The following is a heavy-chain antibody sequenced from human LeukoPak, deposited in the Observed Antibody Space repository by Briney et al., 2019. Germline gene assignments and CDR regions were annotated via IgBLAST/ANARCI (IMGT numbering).Heavy chain of an antibody. CDR2: INPNSGGT. J-gene: IGHJ5*02. CDR3: ARGGGYCSSTSCYFDP. Sequence: ASVKVSCKASGYTFTGYYMHWVRQAPGQGLEWMGWINPNSGGTNYAQKLQGRVTMTTDTSTSTAYMELRSLRSDDTAVYYCARGGGYCSSTSCYFDPWGQGTLVTVSS. V-gene: IGHV1-2*02. D-gene: IGHD2-2*01. CDR1: GYTFTGYY.